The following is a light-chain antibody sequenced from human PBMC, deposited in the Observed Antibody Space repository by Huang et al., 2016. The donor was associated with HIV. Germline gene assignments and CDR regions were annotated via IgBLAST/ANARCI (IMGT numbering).Light chain of an antibody. CDR3: QESYSTPWT. CDR1: QNIKTY. V-gene: IGKV1-39*01. J-gene: IGKJ1*01. Sequence: DIQMTQSPSSLSASVGERVTITCRTSQNIKTYLNWYQHKPGKAPDLRIYAASSLRRGVPSRFSASGSGTEFTFTISSLQSDDFATYYCQESYSTPWTFGQGTKVEIK. CDR2: AAS.